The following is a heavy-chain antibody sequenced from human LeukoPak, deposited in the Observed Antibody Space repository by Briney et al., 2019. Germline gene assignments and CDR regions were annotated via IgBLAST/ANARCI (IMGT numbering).Heavy chain of an antibody. J-gene: IGHJ6*03. Sequence: SETLSLTCTVSGGSISSYYWSWIRQPPGKGLEWIGYIYTSGSTNYSPSLKSRVTISVDTSKNQFSLKLSSVTAADTAVYYCARRGLDFSPQNYYYMDVWGKGTTVTVSS. CDR3: ARRGLDFSPQNYYYMDV. V-gene: IGHV4-4*09. CDR2: IYTSGST. D-gene: IGHD2-2*03. CDR1: GGSISSYY.